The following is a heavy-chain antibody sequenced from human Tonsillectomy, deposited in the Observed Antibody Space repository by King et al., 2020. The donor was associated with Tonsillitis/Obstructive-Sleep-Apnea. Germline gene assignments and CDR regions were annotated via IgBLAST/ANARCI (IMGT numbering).Heavy chain of an antibody. CDR2: ISAYNGNT. V-gene: IGHV1-18*01. D-gene: IGHD2-2*01. CDR3: ARDTLGYCSSTSCFPIDY. J-gene: IGHJ4*02. Sequence: VQLVESGAEVKKPGASVKVSCKASGYTFTSYGISWVRQAPGQGLEWMGWISAYNGNTNYAQTLQGRVTMTTDTSTSTAYMELRSLRSDDTAVYYCARDTLGYCSSTSCFPIDYWGQGTLVTVSS. CDR1: GYTFTSYG.